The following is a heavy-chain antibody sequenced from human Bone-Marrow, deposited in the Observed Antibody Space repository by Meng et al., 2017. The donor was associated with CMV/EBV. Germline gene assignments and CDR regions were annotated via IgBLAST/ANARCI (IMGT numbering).Heavy chain of an antibody. D-gene: IGHD6-6*01. CDR3: ARDAVIAARPGEYYYYGMDV. V-gene: IGHV1-8*01. Sequence: ASVKVSCKASGYTFSYYDIIWVRQASGQGLEWVGWMNPNRGNTAYAQKFQGRVTMTRDTSTSIAYMELSSLRSEDTAVYYCARDAVIAARPGEYYYYGMDVWGQGTTVTVSS. CDR2: MNPNRGNT. CDR1: GYTFSYYD. J-gene: IGHJ6*02.